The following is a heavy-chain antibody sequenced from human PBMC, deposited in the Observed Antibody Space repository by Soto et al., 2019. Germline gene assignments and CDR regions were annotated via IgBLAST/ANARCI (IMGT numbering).Heavy chain of an antibody. J-gene: IGHJ5*02. CDR3: ARTYYYGSGTHYRFDP. CDR1: GYTFSSYG. V-gene: IGHV1-18*01. D-gene: IGHD3-10*01. Sequence: QVEVVQSGAEVKKPGASVKVSCETSGYTFSSYGTNWVRQAPGHGLEWMGWINNYSGNTKYAQRFQGRITMSTDTSTSTAYMEVRSLTYHDTAVYNCARTYYYGSGTHYRFDPWGQGTLVTVSS. CDR2: INNYSGNT.